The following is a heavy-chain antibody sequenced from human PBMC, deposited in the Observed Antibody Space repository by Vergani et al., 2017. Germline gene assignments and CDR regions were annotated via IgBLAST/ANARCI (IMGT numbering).Heavy chain of an antibody. D-gene: IGHD5-24*01. CDR2: IYPADSDT. CDR3: ARNTNYTDS. Sequence: EVELVQSGPEMRKPGESLKISCKGSEYSFGNYWIGWVRQMPGKGLEWMGIIYPADSDTRYSPSFQGQVTISADKSISTAFLQWDSLKASDTALYYCARNTNYTDSWGKGTLVTVSS. CDR1: EYSFGNYW. J-gene: IGHJ4*02. V-gene: IGHV5-51*03.